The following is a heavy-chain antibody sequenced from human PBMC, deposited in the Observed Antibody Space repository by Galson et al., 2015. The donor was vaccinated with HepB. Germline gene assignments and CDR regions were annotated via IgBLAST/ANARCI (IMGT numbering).Heavy chain of an antibody. J-gene: IGHJ4*02. V-gene: IGHV2-5*01. D-gene: IGHD6-19*01. CDR1: GFSLNTGGVG. Sequence: PALVKPTQTLTLTCTFSGFSLNTGGVGVGWLRQPPGKALEWLALFYWNDDKSYSPSLESRLTITKDTSKNQVVLTVTNMDPVDTATYYCAHRIYSSDGEGFDYWGQGTLVTVSS. CDR2: FYWNDDK. CDR3: AHRIYSSDGEGFDY.